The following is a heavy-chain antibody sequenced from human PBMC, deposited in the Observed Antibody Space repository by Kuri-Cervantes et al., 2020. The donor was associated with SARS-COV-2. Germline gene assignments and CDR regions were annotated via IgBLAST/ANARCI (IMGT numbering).Heavy chain of an antibody. Sequence: ETLSLTCAASGFTFSGSAMHWVRQASGKGLEWVGRIRSKANSYATAYAASVKGRFTISRDDSKNTAYLQMNSLKTEDTAVYYCTTDLSPSPITIFGVVISHYGMDVWGQGTTVTVSS. CDR1: GFTFSGSA. CDR2: IRSKANSYAT. CDR3: TTDLSPSPITIFGVVISHYGMDV. D-gene: IGHD3-3*01. J-gene: IGHJ6*02. V-gene: IGHV3-73*01.